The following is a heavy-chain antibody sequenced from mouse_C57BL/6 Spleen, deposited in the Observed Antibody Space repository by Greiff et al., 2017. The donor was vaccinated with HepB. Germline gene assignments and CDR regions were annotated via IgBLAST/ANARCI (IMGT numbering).Heavy chain of an antibody. D-gene: IGHD2-4*01. V-gene: IGHV1-42*01. CDR3: ARRGDYDEAWFAY. CDR1: GYSFTGYY. J-gene: IGHJ3*01. Sequence: VQLQQFGPELVKPGASVKISCKASGYSFTGYYMNWVKQSPEKSLEWIGEINPSTGGTTYNQKFKAKATLTVDKSSSTAYMQLKSLTSEDSAVYYCARRGDYDEAWFAYWGQGTLVTVSA. CDR2: INPSTGGT.